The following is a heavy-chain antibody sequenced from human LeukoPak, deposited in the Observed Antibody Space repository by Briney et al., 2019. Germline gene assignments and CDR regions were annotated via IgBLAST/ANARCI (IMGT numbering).Heavy chain of an antibody. CDR1: RFIFSSYS. J-gene: IGHJ6*02. V-gene: IGHV3-21*06. CDR3: ARDSGNGMDV. CDR2: ISESSSHR. Sequence: GGSLRLSCEASRFIFSSYSMNWVRQAPGKGLEWLSYISESSSHRYYADSVKGRFTISRDNAKNSLYLEMNGLRAEDTAVYYCARDSGNGMDVWGQGTTVTVSS. D-gene: IGHD3-10*01.